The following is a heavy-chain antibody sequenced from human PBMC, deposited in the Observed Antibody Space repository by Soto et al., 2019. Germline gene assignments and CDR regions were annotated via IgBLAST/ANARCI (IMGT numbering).Heavy chain of an antibody. CDR1: GGSISSSSYY. D-gene: IGHD1-26*01. V-gene: IGHV4-39*01. CDR3: ARHPPTLESLGWFDP. CDR2: IYYSGST. Sequence: QLQLQESGPGLVKPSETLSLTCTVSGGSISSSSYYWGWIRQPPGKGLEWIGSIYYSGSTYYNPSLKSRVPISVDTSKIQFSLKLSSVTAADTAVYYCARHPPTLESLGWFDPWGQGTLVTVSS. J-gene: IGHJ5*02.